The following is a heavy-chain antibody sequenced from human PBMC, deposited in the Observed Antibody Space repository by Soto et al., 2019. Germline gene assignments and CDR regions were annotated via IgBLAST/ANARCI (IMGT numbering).Heavy chain of an antibody. CDR3: AGNPYVRGNYFFFNP. CDR1: GTYVTSFS. J-gene: IGHJ5*02. V-gene: IGHV4-4*07. Sequence: SETLSLTCAVSGTYVTSFSWIWVRQPPGRGLEWVGRIYIRGSPNYNPSLEGRITMSIDTSKNEVSLKLRSVTAADTAIYFCAGNPYVRGNYFFFNPWGRGSLVTVSS. D-gene: IGHD3-10*02. CDR2: IYIRGSP.